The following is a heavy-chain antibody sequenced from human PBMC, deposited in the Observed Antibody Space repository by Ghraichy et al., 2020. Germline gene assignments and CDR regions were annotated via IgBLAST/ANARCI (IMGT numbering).Heavy chain of an antibody. CDR2: ISGTGDST. D-gene: IGHD2-15*01. V-gene: IGHV3-23*01. CDR1: GFTFDDYA. CDR3: AKEGYCLGGSCYPKTYYYGMDV. Sequence: GGSLRLSCAASGFTFDDYAMSWVRQAPGKGLEWVSAISGTGDSTYYADSVKGRFTISRDNSKSTLYVQLNSLRAEDTAVYYCAKEGYCLGGSCYPKTYYYGMDVWGQGTTVTVSS. J-gene: IGHJ6*02.